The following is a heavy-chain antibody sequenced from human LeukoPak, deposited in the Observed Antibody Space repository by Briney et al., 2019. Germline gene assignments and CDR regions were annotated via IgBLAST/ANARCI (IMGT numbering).Heavy chain of an antibody. J-gene: IGHJ4*02. CDR1: GGSVSSGSYY. V-gene: IGHV4-61*01. CDR2: IYYSGST. D-gene: IGHD4-11*01. Sequence: SETLSLTCTVSGGSVSSGSYYWSWIRQPPGKGLEWIGYIYYSGSTNYNPSLKSRVTISVDTSKNQFSLKLSSVTAADTAVYYCARGGIQFYPDYWGQGTLVTVSS. CDR3: ARGGIQFYPDY.